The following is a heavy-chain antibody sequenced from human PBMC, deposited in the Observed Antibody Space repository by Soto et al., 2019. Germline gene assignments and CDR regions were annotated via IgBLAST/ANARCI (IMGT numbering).Heavy chain of an antibody. CDR2: ISGSGGST. CDR1: GFPLWNYA. J-gene: IGHJ4*02. D-gene: IGHD4-17*01. CDR3: AKDWSPYGDYTTIFDY. V-gene: IGHV3-23*01. Sequence: QPGGSLRLSCAASGFPLWNYAMSWVRQAPGKGLEWVSAISGSGGSTYYADSVKGRFTISRDNSKNTLYLQMNSLRAEDTAVYYCAKDWSPYGDYTTIFDYWGQGTLVTVSS.